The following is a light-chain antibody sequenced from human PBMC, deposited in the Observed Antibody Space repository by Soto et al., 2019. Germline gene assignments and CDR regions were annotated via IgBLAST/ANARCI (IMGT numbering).Light chain of an antibody. CDR2: EVS. Sequence: QSALTQPASVSGSPGQSITISCTGTSSDVGSYNYVSWYQQHPGKAPKLIIYEVSKRPSGVSNRFSGSKSGNSASLTISGLQAEDEADYYCCSYAGSSTPVIFGTGTKLTVL. V-gene: IGLV2-23*02. CDR3: CSYAGSSTPVI. J-gene: IGLJ1*01. CDR1: SSDVGSYNY.